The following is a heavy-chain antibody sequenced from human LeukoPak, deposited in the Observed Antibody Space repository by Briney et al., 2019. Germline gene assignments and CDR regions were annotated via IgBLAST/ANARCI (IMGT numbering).Heavy chain of an antibody. Sequence: SETLSLTCAVYGGSFSGYYWSWIRQPPGKGLEWIGEINHSGSTNYNPSLKSRVTISVDTSKNQFSLKLSSVTAADTAVYYCARSYSRSDAFDIWGQGTMVTVSS. D-gene: IGHD6-13*01. CDR2: INHSGST. CDR1: GGSFSGYY. V-gene: IGHV4-34*01. CDR3: ARSYSRSDAFDI. J-gene: IGHJ3*02.